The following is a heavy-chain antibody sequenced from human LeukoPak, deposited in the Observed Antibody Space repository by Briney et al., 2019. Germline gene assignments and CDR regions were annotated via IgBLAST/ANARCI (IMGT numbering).Heavy chain of an antibody. Sequence: GGSLRLSCAASGLTVSSSYMSWVRQAPGKGLEWVSVLYSGGNTYYADSVKGRFTISRDNSKNTLYLQMNSLRGEDTAVYYCARGPRVYYYDSSGYQPLDYWGQGTLVTVSS. V-gene: IGHV3-53*01. D-gene: IGHD3-22*01. CDR1: GLTVSSSY. CDR2: LYSGGNT. CDR3: ARGPRVYYYDSSGYQPLDY. J-gene: IGHJ4*02.